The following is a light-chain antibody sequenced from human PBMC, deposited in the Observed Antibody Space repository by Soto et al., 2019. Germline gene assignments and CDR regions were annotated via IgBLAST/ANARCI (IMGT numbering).Light chain of an antibody. CDR1: QTISSW. CDR2: AAS. CDR3: QQANSFPLT. Sequence: DIQMTQSPSTLSGSVGDRVTITCRASQTISSWLAWYQQTPGKAPKLLIYAASSLQSGVPSRFSGSGSGTDFTLTISSLQPEDFAIYYCQQANSFPLTFGGGTKVDIK. V-gene: IGKV1-12*01. J-gene: IGKJ4*01.